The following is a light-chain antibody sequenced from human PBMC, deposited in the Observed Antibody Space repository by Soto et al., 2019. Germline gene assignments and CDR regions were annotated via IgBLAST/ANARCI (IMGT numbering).Light chain of an antibody. CDR1: QTINNN. CDR2: GAS. Sequence: ETVMTQSPVTLSVSPGEGATRSCRASQTINNNLAWYQQKPGQAPRLLIYGASRRATGVPARFSGSGSGTDFTLTIDTLESEDFAIYYCQHRYNWPLTFGAGTKVDIK. CDR3: QHRYNWPLT. V-gene: IGKV3-15*01. J-gene: IGKJ4*01.